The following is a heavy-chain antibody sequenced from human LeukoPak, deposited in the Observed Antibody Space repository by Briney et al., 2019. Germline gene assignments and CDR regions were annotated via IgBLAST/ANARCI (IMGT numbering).Heavy chain of an antibody. V-gene: IGHV4-59*01. CDR2: IYYSGST. D-gene: IGHD3-10*01. CDR1: GGSISSYY. J-gene: IGHJ4*02. CDR3: ARVAYYGSGSYYPDY. Sequence: SATLSLTCTVSGGSISSYYWSWIRQPPGKGLEWIGYIYYSGSTNYNPSLKSRVTISVDTSKNQFSLKLSSVTAADTAVYYCARVAYYGSGSYYPDYWGQGTLVTVSS.